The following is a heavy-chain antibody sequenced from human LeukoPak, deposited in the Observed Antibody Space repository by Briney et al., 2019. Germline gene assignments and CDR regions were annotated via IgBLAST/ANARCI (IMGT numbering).Heavy chain of an antibody. V-gene: IGHV7-4-1*02. CDR2: INTNTGNP. CDR3: ARDLLRERWLVRD. CDR1: GYIFTSIA. J-gene: IGHJ4*02. D-gene: IGHD6-19*01. Sequence: ASVKVSCKASGYIFTSIAVNWVRQAPGQGLEWMGWINTNTGNPTYAQGFTGRFVFSLDTSVSTAYLQISSLKAEDTAVYYCARDLLRERWLVRDWGQGTLVTVSS.